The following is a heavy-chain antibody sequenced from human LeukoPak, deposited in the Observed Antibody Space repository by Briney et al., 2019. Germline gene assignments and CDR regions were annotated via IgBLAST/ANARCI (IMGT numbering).Heavy chain of an antibody. CDR1: GYTFISYG. CDR2: ISVYNGNT. CDR3: ARDGYIYGSLDY. J-gene: IGHJ4*02. V-gene: IGHV1-18*04. Sequence: ASVKVSCKASGYTFISYGITWVRQAPGQGLEWMGWISVYNGNTNYAQKLQGRVTMTTDTSTSTTYMELRSLTSYDTAVYFCARDGYIYGSLDYWGQGTLVTVSS. D-gene: IGHD5-18*01.